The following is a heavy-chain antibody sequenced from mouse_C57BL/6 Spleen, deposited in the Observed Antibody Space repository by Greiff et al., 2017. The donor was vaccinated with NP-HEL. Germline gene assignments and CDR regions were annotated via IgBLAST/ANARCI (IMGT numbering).Heavy chain of an antibody. D-gene: IGHD4-1*01. CDR2: IHPSDSDT. J-gene: IGHJ2*01. Sequence: QVQLKQPGAELVKPGASVKVSCKASGYTFTSYWMHWVKQRPGQGLEWIGRIHPSDSDTNYNQKFKGKATLTVDKSSSTAYMQLSSLTSEDSAVYYCAIFDWDDWGNYWGQGTTLTVSS. CDR3: AIFDWDDWGNY. V-gene: IGHV1-74*01. CDR1: GYTFTSYW.